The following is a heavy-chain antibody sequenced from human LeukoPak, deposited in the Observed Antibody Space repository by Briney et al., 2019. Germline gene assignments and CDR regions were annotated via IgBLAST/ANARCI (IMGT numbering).Heavy chain of an antibody. CDR2: INHSGST. CDR3: ARGNYDSSGERNWFDP. D-gene: IGHD3-22*01. V-gene: IGHV4-34*01. J-gene: IGHJ5*02. Sequence: PSETLSLTCAVYGGSFSGYYWSWIRQPPGKGLEWIGEINHSGSTNYNPSLKSRVTISVDTYKNQFSLKLSSVTAADTAVYYFARGNYDSSGERNWFDPWGQGTLVTVSS. CDR1: GGSFSGYY.